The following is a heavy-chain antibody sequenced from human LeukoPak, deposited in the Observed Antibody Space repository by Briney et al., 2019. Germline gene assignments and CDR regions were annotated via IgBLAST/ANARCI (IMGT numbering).Heavy chain of an antibody. CDR2: IYYSGST. V-gene: IGHV4-30-4*08. D-gene: IGHD3-3*01. J-gene: IGHJ4*02. CDR3: ARDPSGFWSGYYYFDY. Sequence: SETLSLTCTVSGGSISSGDYYWGWVRQPQGKGLGWIGYIYYSGSTYYNPSLKSRVTISVDTSKNQFSLKLSSVTAADTAVYYCARDPSGFWSGYYYFDYWGQGTLVTVSS. CDR1: GGSISSGDYY.